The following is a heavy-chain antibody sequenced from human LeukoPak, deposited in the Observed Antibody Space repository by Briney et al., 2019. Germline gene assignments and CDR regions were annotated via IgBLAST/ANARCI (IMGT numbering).Heavy chain of an antibody. Sequence: PGGSLRLSCAASGLTFSSYGMSWGRQAPGKELEWVSHIRSSGHTTYYAYSVKGRFPISRDNSKTTLYLQMNSLRAEDTALYYCARRGGSGSSPPYFDYWGQGTLVTVSS. V-gene: IGHV3-23*01. CDR1: GLTFSSYG. CDR2: IRSSGHTT. J-gene: IGHJ4*02. CDR3: ARRGGSGSSPPYFDY. D-gene: IGHD3-3*01.